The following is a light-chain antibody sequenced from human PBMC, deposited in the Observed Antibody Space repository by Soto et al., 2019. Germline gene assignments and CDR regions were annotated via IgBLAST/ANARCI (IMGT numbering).Light chain of an antibody. J-gene: IGKJ1*01. CDR2: AAS. CDR1: QSISSY. Sequence: DIQMTQSPSSLSASVGDRVTITCRASQSISSYLNWYQQKPGKAPKLLIYAASSLQSGVPSRFSGSGSGTDFTLIISSLHPEDFATYYCQQSYSTPLTFGQGTKVDIK. CDR3: QQSYSTPLT. V-gene: IGKV1-39*01.